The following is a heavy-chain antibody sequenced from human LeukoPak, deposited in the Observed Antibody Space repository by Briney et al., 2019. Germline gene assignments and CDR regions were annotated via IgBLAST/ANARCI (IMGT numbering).Heavy chain of an antibody. CDR1: GFTSSSNG. J-gene: IGHJ4*02. CDR2: IWYDGSKK. Sequence: GGSLRLSCAASGFTSSSNGMHWVRQAPGKGLEWVAVIWYDGSKKYYADSVKGRFTISRDNSKNTLDLQMDSLRAEDTAVYYCARMSGSHIDYWGQGTLVTVSS. CDR3: ARMSGSHIDY. D-gene: IGHD1-26*01. V-gene: IGHV3-33*01.